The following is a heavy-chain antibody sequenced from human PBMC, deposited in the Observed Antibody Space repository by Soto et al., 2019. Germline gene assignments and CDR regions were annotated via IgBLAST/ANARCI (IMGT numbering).Heavy chain of an antibody. CDR2: IYASGST. CDR1: GASISGYY. V-gene: IGHV4-4*07. CDR3: ARSGYSSGWYTAFDS. D-gene: IGHD6-19*01. Sequence: SETLSLTCPAPGASISGYYWSWIRQPAGKGLEWLGRIYASGSTISNPSLRSRVALSVDTSKNQFSLNLNSVTAADTAMDYCARSGYSSGWYTAFDSWSQGTLVTVSS. J-gene: IGHJ4*02.